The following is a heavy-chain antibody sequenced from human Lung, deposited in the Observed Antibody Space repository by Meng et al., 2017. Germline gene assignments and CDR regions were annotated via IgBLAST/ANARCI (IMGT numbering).Heavy chain of an antibody. J-gene: IGHJ4*02. CDR2: INHSGST. Sequence: WVARLLNSAAPLSPPVVVSGGPFSDYYWSWVRPPPGKGLEWIGEINHSGSTNYNPSLEGRATISVDTSQNNLSLKLSSVTAADSAVYYCARGPTTMAHDFDYWGQGTLVTVSS. CDR3: ARGPTTMAHDFDY. D-gene: IGHD4-11*01. V-gene: IGHV4-34*01. CDR1: GGPFSDYY.